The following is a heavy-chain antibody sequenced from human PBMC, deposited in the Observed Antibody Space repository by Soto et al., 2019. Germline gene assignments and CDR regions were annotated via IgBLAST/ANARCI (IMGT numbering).Heavy chain of an antibody. V-gene: IGHV4-34*01. J-gene: IGHJ4*02. CDR1: GGSFSGYY. Sequence: SETLSLTCAVYGGSFSGYYWIWIRQPPGKGLEWIGEINHSGSTNYNPSLKSRVTISVDTSKNQFSLKLSSVTAADTAVYYCAPGYDSSGYYYWNFDYWGQGTLVTVSS. CDR3: APGYDSSGYYYWNFDY. CDR2: INHSGST. D-gene: IGHD3-22*01.